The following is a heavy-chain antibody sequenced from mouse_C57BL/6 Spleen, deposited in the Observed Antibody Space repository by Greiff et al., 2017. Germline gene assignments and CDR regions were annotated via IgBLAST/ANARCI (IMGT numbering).Heavy chain of an antibody. V-gene: IGHV5-17*01. CDR3: ARTLLTSWYFDV. CDR2: ISSGSSTI. D-gene: IGHD1-3*01. CDR1: GFTFSDYG. Sequence: EVKLVESGGGLVKPGGSLKLSCAASGFTFSDYGMHWVRQAPEKGLEWVAYISSGSSTIYYADTVKGRFTISIDNAKNTLFLQIAGLGSEDTAMYYCARTLLTSWYFDVWGTGTTGTVSS. J-gene: IGHJ1*03.